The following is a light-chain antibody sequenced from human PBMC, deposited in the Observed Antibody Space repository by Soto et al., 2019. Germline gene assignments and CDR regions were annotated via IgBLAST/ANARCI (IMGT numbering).Light chain of an antibody. J-gene: IGLJ2*01. CDR3: SSCTGISTHVT. CDR1: SNDIGGYKY. V-gene: IGLV2-14*03. CDR2: DVT. Sequence: QSALTQAASVSGSPGQSITISCTGTSNDIGGYKYVSWYQQHPGKAPKLMIYDVTARPSGVSNRFSGSKSGNTASLTISGLHPEDEADYYCSSCTGISTHVTFGGGTKLTVL.